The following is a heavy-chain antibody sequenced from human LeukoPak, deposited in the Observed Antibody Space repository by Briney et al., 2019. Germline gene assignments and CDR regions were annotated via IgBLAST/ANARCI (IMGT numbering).Heavy chain of an antibody. Sequence: ASVKVSRKTSGYTFNTYGINWVRQAPGQGLEWMGWISGYNGNTNYAQSVQGRVTMTTDTSTSAAYMELRSLRSDDTAVYYCARDNTLTMNDYWGQGTLVTVTS. V-gene: IGHV1-18*01. CDR3: ARDNTLTMNDY. CDR2: ISGYNGNT. D-gene: IGHD4/OR15-4a*01. CDR1: GYTFNTYG. J-gene: IGHJ4*02.